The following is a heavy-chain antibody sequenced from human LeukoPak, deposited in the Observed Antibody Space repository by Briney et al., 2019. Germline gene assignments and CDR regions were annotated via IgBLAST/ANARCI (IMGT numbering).Heavy chain of an antibody. V-gene: IGHV4-38-2*02. CDR1: GYSISSAHY. D-gene: IGHD3-10*01. Sequence: SETLSLTCTVSGYSISSAHYWGWIRQPPGKGLEWIGNIFRGGSTYYNASLESRVSISIDASQNQFSLKLRSVTAADTAVYYCARVRGLDAFDIWGQGTMVTVSS. CDR2: IFRGGST. J-gene: IGHJ3*02. CDR3: ARVRGLDAFDI.